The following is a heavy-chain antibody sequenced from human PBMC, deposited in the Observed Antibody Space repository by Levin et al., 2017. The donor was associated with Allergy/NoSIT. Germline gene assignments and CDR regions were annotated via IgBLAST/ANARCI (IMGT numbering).Heavy chain of an antibody. CDR3: ARPQYSSGWFDFDY. CDR1: GGSISSSSYY. D-gene: IGHD6-19*01. CDR2: IYYSGST. J-gene: IGHJ4*02. V-gene: IGHV4-39*01. Sequence: SQTLSLTCTVSGGSISSSSYYWGWIRQPPGKGLEWIGSIYYSGSTYYNPSLKSRVTISVDTSKNQFSLKLSSVTAADTAVYYCARPQYSSGWFDFDYWGQGTLVTVSS.